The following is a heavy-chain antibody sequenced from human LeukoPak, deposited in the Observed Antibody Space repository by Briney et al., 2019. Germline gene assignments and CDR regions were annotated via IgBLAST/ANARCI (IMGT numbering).Heavy chain of an antibody. Sequence: PGGSLRLSCVASGFSFNNFGMSWVRQAPGKGLEWVSSISGTGGSTQYADSVKGRFTISRDNSKNTLYLQMNSLGAGDTAVYYCAKSSYYDSSGFYREYYFDYWGQGTLVPVSS. J-gene: IGHJ4*02. CDR3: AKSSYYDSSGFYREYYFDY. D-gene: IGHD3-22*01. V-gene: IGHV3-23*01. CDR1: GFSFNNFG. CDR2: ISGTGGST.